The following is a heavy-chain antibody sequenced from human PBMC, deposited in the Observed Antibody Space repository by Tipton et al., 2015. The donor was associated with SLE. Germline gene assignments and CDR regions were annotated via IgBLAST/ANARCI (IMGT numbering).Heavy chain of an antibody. Sequence: LRLSCTVSGGSISSGTYYWSWIRQPAGKGLEWIGRIYTSGSANYNPSLKSRVTISVDTSKNQFSLKLSSVTAADTAVYYCARDPGRYDFGPYGMDVWGQGTTVTVSS. CDR1: GGSISSGTYY. J-gene: IGHJ6*02. CDR2: IYTSGSA. CDR3: ARDPGRYDFGPYGMDV. V-gene: IGHV4-61*02. D-gene: IGHD3-3*01.